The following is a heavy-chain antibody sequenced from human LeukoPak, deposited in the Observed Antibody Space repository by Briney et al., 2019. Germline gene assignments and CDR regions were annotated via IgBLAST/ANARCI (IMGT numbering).Heavy chain of an antibody. CDR2: ISSNGGST. V-gene: IGHV3-64*01. CDR1: GFTFSSYA. J-gene: IGHJ4*02. CDR3: LRGDRRDY. Sequence: GGSLRLSCAASGFTFSSYAMHWVRQAPGKGLEYVSAISSNGGSTYYANSVKGRFTISRDNSKNTLYLQMGSLRAEDMAVYYCLRGDRRDYWGQGTLVTVSS.